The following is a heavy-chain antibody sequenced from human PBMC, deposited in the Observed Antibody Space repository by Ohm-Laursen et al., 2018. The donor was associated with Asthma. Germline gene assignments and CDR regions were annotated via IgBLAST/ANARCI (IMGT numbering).Heavy chain of an antibody. CDR3: ARYSSSPRYFQH. J-gene: IGHJ1*01. Sequence: GTLSLTCTVSGGSISSGDYYWSWIRQPPGKGLEWIGYIYYSGSTKYNPSLKSRVTLSVDTSKNQLSLSLSSVTAADTAVYYCARYSSSPRYFQHWGLGTLVTVSS. CDR1: GGSISSGDYY. D-gene: IGHD6-6*01. CDR2: IYYSGST. V-gene: IGHV4-61*08.